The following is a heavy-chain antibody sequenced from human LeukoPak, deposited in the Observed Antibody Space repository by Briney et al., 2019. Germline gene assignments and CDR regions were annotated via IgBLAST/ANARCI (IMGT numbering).Heavy chain of an antibody. V-gene: IGHV1-69*06. J-gene: IGHJ6*03. CDR3: ARYYYDSSGYYYGITYYYYYYMDV. Sequence: SVTVSCKASGGTFSSYAISWVRQAPGQGLEWMGGIIPIFGTANYAQKFQGRVTITADKSTSTAYMELSSLRSEDTAVYYCARYYYDSSGYYYGITYYYYYYMDVWGKGTTVTVSS. D-gene: IGHD3-22*01. CDR2: IIPIFGTA. CDR1: GGTFSSYA.